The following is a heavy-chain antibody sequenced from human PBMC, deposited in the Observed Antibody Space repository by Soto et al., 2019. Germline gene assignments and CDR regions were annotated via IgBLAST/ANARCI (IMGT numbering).Heavy chain of an antibody. D-gene: IGHD5-18*01. CDR3: ARDKGYGFGWSSSSGMDV. CDR2: ISGYNGNT. J-gene: IGHJ6*02. V-gene: IGHV1-18*01. Sequence: QVQLVQYGAEVMTPGASVKVSCKASGYTFSNFGLSWVRQAPGQGLEWMGWISGYNGNTNSAERFQGRVTMTTDTSTSTAYMEVRSLTSDDTAVYYCARDKGYGFGWSSSSGMDVWGQGTTVTVSS. CDR1: GYTFSNFG.